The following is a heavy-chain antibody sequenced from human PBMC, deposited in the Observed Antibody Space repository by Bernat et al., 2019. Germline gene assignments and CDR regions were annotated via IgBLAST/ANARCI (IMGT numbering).Heavy chain of an antibody. V-gene: IGHV1-69*06. D-gene: IGHD1-1*01. CDR3: ARDGTGGHLGYQAFDI. CDR2: IIPIFGTA. CDR1: GGTFSSYA. Sequence: QVQLVQSGAEVKKPGSSVKVSCKASGGTFSSYAISWVRQAPGQGLEWMGGIIPIFGTANYAQKFQGGVTITADKSTSTAYMELSSLRSEDTAVYYCARDGTGGHLGYQAFDIWGQGTMVTVSS. J-gene: IGHJ3*02.